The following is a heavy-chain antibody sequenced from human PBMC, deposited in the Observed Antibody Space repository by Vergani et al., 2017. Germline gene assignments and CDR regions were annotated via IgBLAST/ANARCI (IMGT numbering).Heavy chain of an antibody. V-gene: IGHV5-51*01. CDR3: ARVSGSYPIDYYYYGMDV. J-gene: IGHJ6*02. CDR2: IYPGDSDT. CDR1: GYSFTSYW. D-gene: IGHD1-26*01. Sequence: VQLVQSGAEVKKPGASVKVSCKGSGYSFTSYWIGWVRQMPGKGLEWMGIIYPGDSDTRYSPSFQGQVTISADKSISTAYLQWSSLKASDTAMYYCARVSGSYPIDYYYYGMDVWGQGTTVTVSS.